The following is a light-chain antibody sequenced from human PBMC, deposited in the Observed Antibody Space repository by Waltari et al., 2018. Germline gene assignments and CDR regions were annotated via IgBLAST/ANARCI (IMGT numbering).Light chain of an antibody. CDR1: QSLVYTDGISY. CDR2: KVS. J-gene: IGKJ5*01. Sequence: DVGLTQSPPSLSVTLGQPASISCRSSQSLVYTDGISYLNWFHQRPGQAPRRLIYKVSSRDSGVPDRLSGSGSGTDFTLMISSVEADDVGVYFCMQATHWPVTFGQGTRLEIK. CDR3: MQATHWPVT. V-gene: IGKV2-30*01.